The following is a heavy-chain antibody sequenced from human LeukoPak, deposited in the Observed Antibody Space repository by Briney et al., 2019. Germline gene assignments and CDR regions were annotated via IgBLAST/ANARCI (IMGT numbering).Heavy chain of an antibody. CDR3: ARGEYSYGFYYFDY. CDR1: GFTLSSNY. CDR2: IYSGGST. Sequence: GGSLRLSCAASGFTLSSNYMSWVRQAPGKGLEWVSVIYSGGSTYYADSVKGRFTISRDNSKNTLYLQMNSLRAEDTAVYYCARGEYSYGFYYFDYWGQGTLVSVSS. D-gene: IGHD5-18*01. V-gene: IGHV3-53*01. J-gene: IGHJ4*02.